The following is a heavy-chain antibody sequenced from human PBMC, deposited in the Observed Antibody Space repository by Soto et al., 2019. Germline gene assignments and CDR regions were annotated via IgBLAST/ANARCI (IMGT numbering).Heavy chain of an antibody. D-gene: IGHD1-7*01. CDR2: INSDGSTT. CDR1: GFTFSSYW. CDR3: VRTPGCWNYCSDY. J-gene: IGHJ4*02. V-gene: IGHV3-74*01. Sequence: LXLSFDASGFTFSSYWMNWVRQVPGKVLVWVSRINSDGSTTNYADSVKGRFTISRDNAKNTLYLQMNSLRVEDSAVYYCVRTPGCWNYCSDYWGQGTLGTVSS.